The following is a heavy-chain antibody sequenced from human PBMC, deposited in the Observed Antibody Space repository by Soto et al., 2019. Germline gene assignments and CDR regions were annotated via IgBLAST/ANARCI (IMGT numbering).Heavy chain of an antibody. J-gene: IGHJ4*02. CDR1: GFTFNNFL. Sequence: EVQLVESGGDLVQPGGSLRLSCATSGFTFNNFLMTWVRQAPEKGLEWVATIKGDGNEKYYVDSVKGRFTISRDNAKDSLFLQMDNLRVEDTAVYYCVRDSGFDVLTGYQHFDYWGQGTQVTVSS. CDR2: IKGDGNEK. D-gene: IGHD3-9*01. CDR3: VRDSGFDVLTGYQHFDY. V-gene: IGHV3-7*03.